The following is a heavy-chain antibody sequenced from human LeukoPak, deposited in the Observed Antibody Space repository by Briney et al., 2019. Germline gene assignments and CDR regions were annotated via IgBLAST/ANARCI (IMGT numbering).Heavy chain of an antibody. CDR1: GGSISSYY. V-gene: IGHV4-59*12. Sequence: SETLSLTCTVSGGSISSYYWSWIRQPPGKGLEWIGYIYYSGSTYYNPSLKSRVTISVDTSKNQFSLKLSSVTAADTAVYYCAREGKKKRGYSYGLIDYWGQGTLVTVSS. D-gene: IGHD5-18*01. CDR3: AREGKKKRGYSYGLIDY. CDR2: IYYSGST. J-gene: IGHJ4*02.